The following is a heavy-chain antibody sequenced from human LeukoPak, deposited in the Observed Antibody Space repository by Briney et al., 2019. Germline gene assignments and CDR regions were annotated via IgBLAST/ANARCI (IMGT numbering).Heavy chain of an antibody. V-gene: IGHV3-7*01. J-gene: IGHJ3*02. CDR3: ARVGLVLYSSSRGELNAFDI. Sequence: GGSLRLSCAASGFTFSSYWMSWVRQAPGKGLEWVANIKQDGCEKYYVDSVKGRFTISRDNAKNSLYLQMNSLRAEDTAVYYCARVGLVLYSSSRGELNAFDIWGQGTMVTVSS. CDR1: GFTFSSYW. D-gene: IGHD6-6*01. CDR2: IKQDGCEK.